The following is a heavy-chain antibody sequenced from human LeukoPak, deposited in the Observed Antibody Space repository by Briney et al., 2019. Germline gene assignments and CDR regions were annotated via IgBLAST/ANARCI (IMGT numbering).Heavy chain of an antibody. Sequence: PGGSLRLSCTASGFTFSNHGMHWLRQAPGKGPEWVAFIRYDGITKYYADSVKGRFTISRDNSKNTLYLQMNSLRPEDTAVYYCAKTGSRGGTFRPSYYYYYMDVWGEGTTVTIS. J-gene: IGHJ6*03. D-gene: IGHD3-9*01. CDR3: AKTGSRGGTFRPSYYYYYMDV. V-gene: IGHV3-30*02. CDR2: IRYDGITK. CDR1: GFTFSNHG.